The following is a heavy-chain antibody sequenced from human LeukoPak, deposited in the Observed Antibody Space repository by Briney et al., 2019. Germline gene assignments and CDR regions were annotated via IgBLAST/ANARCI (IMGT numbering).Heavy chain of an antibody. CDR2: IKQDGSGK. J-gene: IGHJ4*02. CDR1: GFTFSNFW. CDR3: ARESGFVADY. Sequence: GGSLRLSCAASGFTFSNFWMNWVRQAPGKGLEWVANIKQDGSGKYYVDSVKGRFTISRDNAENSLYLQMNSLRAEDTAVYYCARESGFVADYWGQGTLVTVSS. V-gene: IGHV3-7*04. D-gene: IGHD1-26*01.